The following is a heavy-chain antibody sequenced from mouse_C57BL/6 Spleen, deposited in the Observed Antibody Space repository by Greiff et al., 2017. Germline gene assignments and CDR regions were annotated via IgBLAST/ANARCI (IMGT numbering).Heavy chain of an antibody. V-gene: IGHV1-22*01. Sequence: VQLQQSGPELVKPGASVKMSCKASGYTFTDYNMHWVKQSHGKSLEWIGYINPNNGGTSSNQKFKGKATFTVNKSSSTAYMELRSLKSENSAVYYCASGWDSNYWGQGTTLTVSS. J-gene: IGHJ2*01. CDR3: ASGWDSNY. CDR2: INPNNGGT. D-gene: IGHD4-1*01. CDR1: GYTFTDYN.